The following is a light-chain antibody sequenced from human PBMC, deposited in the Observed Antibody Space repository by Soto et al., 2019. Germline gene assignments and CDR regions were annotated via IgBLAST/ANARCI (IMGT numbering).Light chain of an antibody. CDR2: GAS. J-gene: IGKJ1*01. CDR3: HQHNGWPQT. CDR1: QNVSSN. Sequence: EIVLTQSPGTLSVSPGERATLSCRASQNVSSNLAWYQQRPGQAPRLLIHGASTRATATPGRFSGSGSGTEFTLTISSLQSEDSAVYYSHQHNGWPQTFGQGTKV. V-gene: IGKV3-15*01.